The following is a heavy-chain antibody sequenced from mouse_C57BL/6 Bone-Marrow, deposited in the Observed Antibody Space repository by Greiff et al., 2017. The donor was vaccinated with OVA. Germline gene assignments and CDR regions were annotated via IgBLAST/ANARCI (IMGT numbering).Heavy chain of an antibody. CDR2: ISNGGGST. CDR3: ARLHGYYWYFDV. J-gene: IGHJ1*03. D-gene: IGHD2-2*01. V-gene: IGHV5-12*01. Sequence: EVHLVESGGGLVQPGGSLKLSCAASGFTFSDYYMYWVRQTPEKRLEWVAYISNGGGSTYYPDTVKGLFTISRDNAKNTLYLQMSRLKSEDTAMYYCARLHGYYWYFDVWGTGTTVTVSS. CDR1: GFTFSDYY.